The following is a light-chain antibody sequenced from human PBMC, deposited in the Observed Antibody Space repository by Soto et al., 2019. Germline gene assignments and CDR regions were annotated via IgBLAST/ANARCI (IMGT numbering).Light chain of an antibody. CDR2: GAS. CDR3: QQYESWPPSYT. J-gene: IGKJ2*01. CDR1: QSVSTY. Sequence: EIVMTQSPATLSVSLGDRATLSCRASQSVSTYLAWYQQKPGQAPRLLIYGASTRATGIPARFSGSGSETDFTLTLSSLQSEDVAFYYCQQYESWPPSYTFGQGTKLEIK. V-gene: IGKV3-15*01.